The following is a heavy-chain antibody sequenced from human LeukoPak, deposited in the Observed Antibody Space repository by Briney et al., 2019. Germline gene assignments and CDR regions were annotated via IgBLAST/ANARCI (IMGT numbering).Heavy chain of an antibody. CDR2: IWHVVSQP. CDR3: ARHPDLYGDSFFDF. V-gene: IGHV3-33*01. CDR1: GFSFSITG. J-gene: IGHJ4*02. Sequence: PGRSLSPSCALSGFSFSITGSRWGRHAPDKGREWGAVIWHVVSQPYYADSVKVRSIIPREHSKSTLFIQMHSLTTEDTAVYDCARHPDLYGDSFFDFWGQGTLVTVSS. D-gene: IGHD4-17*01.